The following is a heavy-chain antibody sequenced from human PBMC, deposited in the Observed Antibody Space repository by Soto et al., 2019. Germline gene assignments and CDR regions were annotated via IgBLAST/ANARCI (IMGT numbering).Heavy chain of an antibody. V-gene: IGHV4-4*02. CDR3: ARYDFGTFDN. CDR2: IYHTETT. CDR1: GDSVSSSFW. Sequence: SETLSLTCAVSGDSVSSSFWWTWVRQPPGKGLEWIGEIYHTETTNYAPSLKSRVTISLDKSMNQFSLRFNSVTPADTAVYYCARYDFGTFDNWGQGXRVTVYS. J-gene: IGHJ4*02. D-gene: IGHD4-17*01.